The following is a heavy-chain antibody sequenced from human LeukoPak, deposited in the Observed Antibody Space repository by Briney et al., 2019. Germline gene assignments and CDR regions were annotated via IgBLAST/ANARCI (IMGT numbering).Heavy chain of an antibody. D-gene: IGHD3-10*01. CDR1: GFTFSKSA. CDR2: VVVGSNNR. J-gene: IGHJ5*02. CDR3: AADLGSGWSNP. Sequence: GASVKVSCKTSGFTFSKSAIQWVRQTRGHRPEWIGWVVVGSNNRIYAQKFQERVTVSRDMSTSTAYMELSSLRPDDTAVYYCAADLGSGWSNPWGQGTLITVSS. V-gene: IGHV1-58*02.